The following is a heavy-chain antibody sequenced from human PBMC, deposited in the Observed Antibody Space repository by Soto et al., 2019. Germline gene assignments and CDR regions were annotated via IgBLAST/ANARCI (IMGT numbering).Heavy chain of an antibody. V-gene: IGHV4-39*01. CDR2: IYYSGST. CDR3: ARHGSGSYYRGESFDN. CDR1: GGSISSSSYY. D-gene: IGHD3-10*01. Sequence: PSETLSLTCTVSGGSISSSSYYWGWIRQPPGKGLEWIGSIYYSGSTYYNPSLKSRVTISVDTSKNQFSLKLSSVTAADTAVYYCARHGSGSYYRGESFDNWGQETLVTVSS. J-gene: IGHJ4*02.